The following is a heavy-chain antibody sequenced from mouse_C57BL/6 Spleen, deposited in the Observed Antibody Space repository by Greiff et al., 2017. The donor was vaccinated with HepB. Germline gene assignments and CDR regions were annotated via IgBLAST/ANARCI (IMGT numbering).Heavy chain of an antibody. J-gene: IGHJ4*01. CDR2: ISGGGGNT. V-gene: IGHV5-9*01. CDR1: GFTFSSYT. Sequence: EVMLVESGGGLVKPGGSLKLSCAASGFTFSSYTMSWVRQTPEKRLEWVATISGGGGNTYYPDSVKGRFTISRDNAKNTLYLQMSSLRSEDTALYYCARQGYYGKPYYYAMDYWGQGTSVTVSS. CDR3: ARQGYYGKPYYYAMDY. D-gene: IGHD2-1*01.